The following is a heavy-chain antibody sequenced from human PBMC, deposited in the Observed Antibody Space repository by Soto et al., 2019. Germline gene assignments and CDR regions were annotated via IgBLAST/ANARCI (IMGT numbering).Heavy chain of an antibody. D-gene: IGHD1-1*01. CDR1: VGAMRDYY. CDR3: ARQLGLWQPLDY. V-gene: IGHV4-59*01. Sequence: PSETLSVTFRVSVGAMRDYYWSWIRQSPGKGPEWIGYIYYSGNTNYNPSLKSRVTISVDMPKSLFSLKLNSVTAADTAVYYCARQLGLWQPLDYWGRGTLVTVSS. J-gene: IGHJ4*02. CDR2: IYYSGNT.